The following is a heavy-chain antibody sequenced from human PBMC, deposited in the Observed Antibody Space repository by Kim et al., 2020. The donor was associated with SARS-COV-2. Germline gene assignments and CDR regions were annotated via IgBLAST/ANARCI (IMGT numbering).Heavy chain of an antibody. CDR1: GFTFSSYS. CDR2: ISSSSSTI. J-gene: IGHJ4*02. D-gene: IGHD4-17*01. Sequence: GGSLRLSCAASGFTFSSYSMNWVRQAPGKGLEWVSYISSSSSTIYYADSVKGRFTISRDNAKNSLYLQMNSLRDEDTAVYYCARALSLWAGDGDYYFDYWGQGTLVTVSS. V-gene: IGHV3-48*02. CDR3: ARALSLWAGDGDYYFDY.